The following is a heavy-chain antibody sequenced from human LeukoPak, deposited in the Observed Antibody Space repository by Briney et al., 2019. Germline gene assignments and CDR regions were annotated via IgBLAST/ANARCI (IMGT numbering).Heavy chain of an antibody. D-gene: IGHD2-15*01. Sequence: PGGSLRLSCAASGFTVSSTYMNWVRQAPGKGLEWVSVIYSDGSTYYADSVKGRFTISRDNSKNTLYLQMNSLRAEDTAVYYCARVPVKWSTHAFDIWGQGTMVTVSS. CDR1: GFTVSSTY. CDR2: IYSDGST. CDR3: ARVPVKWSTHAFDI. V-gene: IGHV3-53*05. J-gene: IGHJ3*02.